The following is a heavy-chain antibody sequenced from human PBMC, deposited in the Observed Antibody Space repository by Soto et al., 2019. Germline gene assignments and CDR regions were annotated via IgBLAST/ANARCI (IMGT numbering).Heavy chain of an antibody. Sequence: QVQLVQSGAEVKKPGASVKVSCKASGYTFTSYAMHWVRQAPGQRLEWMGWINAGNGNTKYSQKFQGRVTITRDTSASTAYMELSSLRSEDTAVYYCARRRVELLWFGEYDYFDYWGQGTLVTVSS. J-gene: IGHJ4*02. CDR3: ARRRVELLWFGEYDYFDY. CDR2: INAGNGNT. D-gene: IGHD3-10*01. V-gene: IGHV1-3*01. CDR1: GYTFTSYA.